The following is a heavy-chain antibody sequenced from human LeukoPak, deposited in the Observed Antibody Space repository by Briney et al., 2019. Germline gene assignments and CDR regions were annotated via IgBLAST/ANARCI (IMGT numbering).Heavy chain of an antibody. D-gene: IGHD1-26*01. CDR2: IYPGDSDT. Sequence: GESLKISCKASGYSFISYWIGWVRQMPGKGLEWMGIIYPGDSDTRYSPSFQGQVTISADKSITTAFLRWSSLKASDTAMYYCARHRSAGNLDAFDNWGQGTMVTVSS. CDR3: ARHRSAGNLDAFDN. J-gene: IGHJ3*02. V-gene: IGHV5-51*01. CDR1: GYSFISYW.